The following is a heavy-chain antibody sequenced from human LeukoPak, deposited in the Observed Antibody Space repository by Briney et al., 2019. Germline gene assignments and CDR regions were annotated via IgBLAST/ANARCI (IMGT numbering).Heavy chain of an antibody. D-gene: IGHD7-27*01. CDR1: GGSISSTSYY. J-gene: IGHJ4*02. Sequence: TSSETLSLTCTVSGGSISSTSYYWGWIRQPPGKGLEWIGSIYYSGSTYYNPSLKSRVTISVDTSKNQFSLKLSSVTAADTAVYYCARHRSGLFDYWGQGTLVTVSS. CDR3: ARHRSGLFDY. CDR2: IYYSGST. V-gene: IGHV4-39*01.